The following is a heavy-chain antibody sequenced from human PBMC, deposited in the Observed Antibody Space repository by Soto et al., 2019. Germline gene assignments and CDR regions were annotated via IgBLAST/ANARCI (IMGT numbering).Heavy chain of an antibody. Sequence: EVQLLESGGGLVQPGGSLRLSCAASGFTFSSYAMSWVRQAPGKGLEWVSAISGSGGSTYYADSVKGRFTISRDNSKNTLYLQMNSLRAEDTAVYYCANHGRYCSGGSCYSNYYYYYGMDVWGQGTTVIVSS. CDR3: ANHGRYCSGGSCYSNYYYYYGMDV. CDR1: GFTFSSYA. J-gene: IGHJ6*02. V-gene: IGHV3-23*01. D-gene: IGHD2-15*01. CDR2: ISGSGGST.